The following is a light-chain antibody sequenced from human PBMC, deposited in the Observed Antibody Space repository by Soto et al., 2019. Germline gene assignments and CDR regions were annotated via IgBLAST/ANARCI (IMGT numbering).Light chain of an antibody. V-gene: IGKV1-9*01. CDR2: AAS. CDR3: QQYNSYPWT. Sequence: DVQFTQSPPFLSASVGDRVARTCRASQGVSRYVAWYQQKSGKPPKLLIYAASTLQSGVPSRFSGSASGTEFTLTISSLQPDDFATYYCQQYNSYPWTFGQGTKVDI. CDR1: QGVSRY. J-gene: IGKJ1*01.